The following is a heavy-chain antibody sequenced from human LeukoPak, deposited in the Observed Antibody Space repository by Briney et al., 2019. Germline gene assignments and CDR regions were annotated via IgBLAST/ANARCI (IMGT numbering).Heavy chain of an antibody. Sequence: GASVKVSCKASGYTFTGYYMHWVRQAPGQGLEWMGWINPNRGGTNYAQKFQGWVTMTRDTSISTAYMELSRLRSDDTAVYYCARGRYSSSWYDYWYFDLWGRGTLVTVSS. D-gene: IGHD6-13*01. CDR1: GYTFTGYY. J-gene: IGHJ2*01. CDR3: ARGRYSSSWYDYWYFDL. V-gene: IGHV1-2*04. CDR2: INPNRGGT.